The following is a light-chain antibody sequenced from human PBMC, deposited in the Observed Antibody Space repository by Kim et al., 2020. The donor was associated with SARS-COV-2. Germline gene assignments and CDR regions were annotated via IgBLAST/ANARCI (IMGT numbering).Light chain of an antibody. CDR1: QNIGNH. CDR2: AAS. Sequence: YVGERVTITCRASQNIGNHLNWYQQRPGKVPKLLIHAASRLQSGVPSRFSGSGSGTDFTLTINNLQPEDFATYYCQQSYRVRALTFGGGTKVDIK. J-gene: IGKJ4*01. V-gene: IGKV1-39*01. CDR3: QQSYRVRALT.